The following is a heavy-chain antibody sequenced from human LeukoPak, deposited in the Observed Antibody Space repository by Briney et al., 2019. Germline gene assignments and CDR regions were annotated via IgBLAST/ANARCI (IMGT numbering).Heavy chain of an antibody. CDR1: GGSFSGYY. Sequence: PSETLSLTCAVYGGSFSGYYWSWIRQPPGKGLEWIGEINHSGSTNYNPSLKSRVTISVDTSKNQFSLKLSSVTAADTAVYYCARDKLGSSWYYFDYWGQGTLVTVSS. CDR2: INHSGST. CDR3: ARDKLGSSWYYFDY. D-gene: IGHD6-13*01. J-gene: IGHJ4*02. V-gene: IGHV4-34*01.